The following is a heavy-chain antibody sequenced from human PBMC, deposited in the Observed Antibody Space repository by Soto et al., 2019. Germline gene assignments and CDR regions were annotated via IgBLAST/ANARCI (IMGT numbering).Heavy chain of an antibody. D-gene: IGHD5-12*01. CDR2: IIPIFGTA. Sequence: SVKVSCKVSGYTLTELSMHWVRQAPGQGLEWMGGIIPIFGTANYAQKFQGRVTITADESTSTAYMELSSLRSEDTAVYYCARLIRDGYNYWNWFDPWG. CDR3: ARLIRDGYNYWNWFDP. J-gene: IGHJ5*02. CDR1: GYTLTELS. V-gene: IGHV1-69*13.